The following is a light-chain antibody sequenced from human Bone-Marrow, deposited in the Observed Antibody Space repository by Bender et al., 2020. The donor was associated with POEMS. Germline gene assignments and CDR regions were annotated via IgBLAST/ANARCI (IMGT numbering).Light chain of an antibody. CDR1: TSDFGSHDY. J-gene: IGLJ3*02. Sequence: QSALTQPPSVSGSPGQSITISCTGTTSDFGSHDYVSWYQQYPGKAPQLLLYDVTNRHSGVSNRFSGSKSGNTASLTITGLQAEDEADYWCQSYDSSLSGVVTGVLFGGGTKLTVL. V-gene: IGLV2-14*03. CDR2: DVT. CDR3: QSYDSSLSGVVTGVL.